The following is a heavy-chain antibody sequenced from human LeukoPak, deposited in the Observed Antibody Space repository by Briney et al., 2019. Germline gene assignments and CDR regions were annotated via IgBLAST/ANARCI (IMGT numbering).Heavy chain of an antibody. Sequence: GGSLRLSCAASGFTFSSYGMSWVRQAPGKGLEWVSAISGSGGSTYYADSVKGRFTISRDNSKNTLYLQMNSLRAEDTAVYYCAKPEDSSGYYYGGQTDFDYWGQGTLVIVSS. CDR2: ISGSGGST. V-gene: IGHV3-23*01. D-gene: IGHD3-22*01. CDR3: AKPEDSSGYYYGGQTDFDY. CDR1: GFTFSSYG. J-gene: IGHJ4*02.